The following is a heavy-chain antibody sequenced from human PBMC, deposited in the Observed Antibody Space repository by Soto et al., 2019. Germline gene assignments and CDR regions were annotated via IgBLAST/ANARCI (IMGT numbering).Heavy chain of an antibody. CDR2: IYCSGST. Sequence: QVQLQESGPGLVKPSETLSLTCTVSGGSISSYYWSWIRQPPGKGLEWIGYIYCSGSTNYNPSLKSRVTISVDTSKNQFSLKLSSVTAADTAVYYCARSREWELLPSYYYYGMDVWGQGTTVTVSS. CDR3: ARSREWELLPSYYYYGMDV. CDR1: GGSISSYY. D-gene: IGHD1-26*01. V-gene: IGHV4-59*01. J-gene: IGHJ6*02.